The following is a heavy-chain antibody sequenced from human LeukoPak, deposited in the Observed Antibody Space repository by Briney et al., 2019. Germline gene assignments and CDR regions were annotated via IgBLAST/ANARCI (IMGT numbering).Heavy chain of an antibody. J-gene: IGHJ4*02. CDR3: VRNGYGSWSTY. Sequence: PSETLSLTCTVPGGSISSDYRSCIRQSAGKGLEWIGRVHTSRGTSYNPSLKSRVTMSADTYKNQFSLNLSSVTATDTAVYYCVRNGYGSWSTYWGQGALVTVSS. CDR2: VHTSRGT. CDR1: GGSISSDY. V-gene: IGHV4-4*07. D-gene: IGHD3-10*01.